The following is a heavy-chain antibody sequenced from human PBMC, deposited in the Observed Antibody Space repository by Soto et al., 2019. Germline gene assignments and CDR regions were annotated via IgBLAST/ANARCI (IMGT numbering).Heavy chain of an antibody. Sequence: GASVKVSCKASGYTFTSYGISWVRQAPGQGLEWMGWISAYNGNTNYAQKLQGRVTMTTDTSTSTAYMELRSLRSDDTAVYYCARDRNYYDGSAYHQYWGQGTLVTVSS. CDR2: ISAYNGNT. D-gene: IGHD3-22*01. CDR1: GYTFTSYG. J-gene: IGHJ1*01. V-gene: IGHV1-18*01. CDR3: ARDRNYYDGSAYHQY.